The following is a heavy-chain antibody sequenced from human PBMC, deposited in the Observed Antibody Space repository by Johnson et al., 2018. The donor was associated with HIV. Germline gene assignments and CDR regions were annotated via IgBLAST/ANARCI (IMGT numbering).Heavy chain of an antibody. J-gene: IGHJ3*01. D-gene: IGHD5-18*01. CDR2: IGTAGDT. Sequence: VQLVESGGGLVQPGGSLRLSCAASGFTFSSYDMHWVRQATGKGLEWVSAIGTAGDTYYPGSVKGRFTISRDNAKKSLHLQMNSLRAEDTAVYYCARESRYSYGFGDDAFDVWGQGTMVTVSS. CDR1: GFTFSSYD. CDR3: ARESRYSYGFGDDAFDV. V-gene: IGHV3-13*01.